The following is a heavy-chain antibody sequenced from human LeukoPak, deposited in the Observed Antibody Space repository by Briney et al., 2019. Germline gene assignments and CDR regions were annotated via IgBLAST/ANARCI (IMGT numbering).Heavy chain of an antibody. D-gene: IGHD1-26*01. J-gene: IGHJ4*02. CDR3: ARGKWELLKDY. V-gene: IGHV1-18*01. Sequence: ASVKVSCEASGYTLTSYGINWMRQAPGQGLEWMGWISTQSGNTNYAQKVQGRLTLTTDRSTNTAYMELRSLRSDDTAVYYCARGKWELLKDYWGQGTLVTVSS. CDR1: GYTLTSYG. CDR2: ISTQSGNT.